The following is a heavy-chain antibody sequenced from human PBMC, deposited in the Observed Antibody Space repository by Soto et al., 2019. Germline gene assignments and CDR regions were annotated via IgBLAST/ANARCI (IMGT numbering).Heavy chain of an antibody. CDR2: IYYNGDT. D-gene: IGHD7-27*01. Sequence: QVQLQESGPGLVKPSQTLSLTCTVSGGSISSGGYYWSWIRQHPGKGLAWIGYIYYNGDTYYNPSLKSRVSISMDTSKNQFSLRLTPVTAADTAVYYCARSHRDNWGSPDYFDYWGQGTLVTVSS. J-gene: IGHJ4*02. CDR3: ARSHRDNWGSPDYFDY. V-gene: IGHV4-31*03. CDR1: GGSISSGGYY.